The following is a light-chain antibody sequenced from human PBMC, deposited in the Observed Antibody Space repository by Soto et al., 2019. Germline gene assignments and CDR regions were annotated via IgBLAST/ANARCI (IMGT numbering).Light chain of an antibody. CDR1: QGINDY. V-gene: IGKV1-39*01. J-gene: IGKJ1*01. Sequence: DIQMTQSPSSLSASVGDRVTITCRTSQGINDYLNWYQMKPGEAPKLLIYAASALQSGIPSRCSGSASGTECTLTITRLQPEDFATYCCQQSYNFPRTFGQGTKVEVK. CDR3: QQSYNFPRT. CDR2: AAS.